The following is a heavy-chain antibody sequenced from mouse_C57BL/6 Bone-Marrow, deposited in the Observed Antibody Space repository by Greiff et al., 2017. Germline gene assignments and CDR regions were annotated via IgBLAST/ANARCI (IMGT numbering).Heavy chain of an antibody. CDR3: ARRNYGSTNWYFDV. J-gene: IGHJ1*03. Sequence: VQLQQSGAELARPGASVKLSCKASGYTFTSYGISWVKQRTGQGLEWIGEIYPRSGNTYYNEKFKGKATLTADKSSSTAYMELRSLTSDDAAVYFCARRNYGSTNWYFDVWGTGTTVTVSS. CDR1: GYTFTSYG. D-gene: IGHD1-1*01. V-gene: IGHV1-81*01. CDR2: IYPRSGNT.